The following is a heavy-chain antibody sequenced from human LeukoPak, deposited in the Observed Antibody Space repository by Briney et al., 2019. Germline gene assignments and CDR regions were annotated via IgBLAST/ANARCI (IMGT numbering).Heavy chain of an antibody. CDR2: INHSGST. CDR1: GGSFSGYY. Sequence: PSETLSLTCAVYGGSFSGYYWSWIRQPPGEGLEWIGEINHSGSTNYNPSLKSRVTISVDTSKNQFSLKLSSVTAADTAVYYCARYPRFVSYYYYGMDVWGQGTTVTVSS. CDR3: ARYPRFVSYYYYGMDV. D-gene: IGHD3-3*01. V-gene: IGHV4-34*01. J-gene: IGHJ6*02.